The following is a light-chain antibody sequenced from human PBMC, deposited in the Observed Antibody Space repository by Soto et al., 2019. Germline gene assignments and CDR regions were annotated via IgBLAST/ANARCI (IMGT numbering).Light chain of an antibody. CDR2: AAS. V-gene: IGKV1-39*01. Sequence: DIQMTQSPSSLSVSVGDRVTITCRASQSIGGFLNWYQQKLGKAPKLLIYAASRLQSGVPSRFSGSGSGTDFTLTISSLQPEDFATYYCQRSYSTPLTFGGGTKVEI. CDR3: QRSYSTPLT. J-gene: IGKJ4*01. CDR1: QSIGGF.